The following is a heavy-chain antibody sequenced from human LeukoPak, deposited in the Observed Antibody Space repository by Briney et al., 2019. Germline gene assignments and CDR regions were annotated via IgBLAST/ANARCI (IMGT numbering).Heavy chain of an antibody. CDR3: ARGVRLLSRKQPYYYYYYMDV. D-gene: IGHD2-2*01. CDR1: GYTFTSYD. J-gene: IGHJ6*03. V-gene: IGHV1-8*01. Sequence: GASVKVSCKASGYTFTSYDINWVRQATGQGLEWMGWMNPNSGNTGYAQKFQGRVTMTRNTSISTAYMELSSLRSEDTAVYYCARGVRLLSRKQPYYYYYYMDVWGKGTTVTVSS. CDR2: MNPNSGNT.